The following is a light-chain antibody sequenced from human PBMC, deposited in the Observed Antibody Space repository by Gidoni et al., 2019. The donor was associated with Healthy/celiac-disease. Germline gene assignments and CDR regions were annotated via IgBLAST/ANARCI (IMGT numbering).Light chain of an antibody. CDR1: QSLLHSNGYNY. J-gene: IGKJ3*01. V-gene: IGKV2-28*01. Sequence: DIVMTQSPLSLPVTPGEPASITCRSSQSLLHSNGYNYLDWYLQKPGQSPQLLIYLGSNRASGVPDRFSGSGSGTDFTLKISRVEAEDVGVYYCMQALQTPFTFXPXTTVDIK. CDR3: MQALQTPFT. CDR2: LGS.